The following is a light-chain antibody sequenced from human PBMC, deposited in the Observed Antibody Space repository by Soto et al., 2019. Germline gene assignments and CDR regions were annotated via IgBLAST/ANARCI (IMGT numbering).Light chain of an antibody. CDR2: SND. V-gene: IGLV1-47*02. Sequence: QSVLTQSPSASGTPGQRVTISCSGSSTNIGSNFVYWYQKLPGTAPKLLIYSNDQRPSGVADRFSGSKSGTSASLAISGLRPEDEADYYCASWDDSPSGPVFGGGTKLTVL. CDR1: STNIGSNF. J-gene: IGLJ3*02. CDR3: ASWDDSPSGPV.